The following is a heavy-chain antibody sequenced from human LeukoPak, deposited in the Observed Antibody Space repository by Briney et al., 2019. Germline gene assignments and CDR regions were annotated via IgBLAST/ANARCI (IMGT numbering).Heavy chain of an antibody. CDR3: AKVTNYLRDLDPSDY. V-gene: IGHV3-23*01. D-gene: IGHD5-24*01. J-gene: IGHJ4*02. Sequence: GGSLRLSCRASGFTFRNYAMTWVRQAPGKGLECVSFISGGANTTYYADSVKGRFTMSRDNSKNTVNLQLNSLRAEDTAVYYCAKVTNYLRDLDPSDYWGQGTLVTVSS. CDR2: ISGGANTT. CDR1: GFTFRNYA.